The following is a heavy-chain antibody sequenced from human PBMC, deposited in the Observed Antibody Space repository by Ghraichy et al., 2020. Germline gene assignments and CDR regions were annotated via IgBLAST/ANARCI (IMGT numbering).Heavy chain of an antibody. V-gene: IGHV4-34*01. CDR1: GGSFSGYY. CDR3: ARINSKRIAVAVDNWFDP. Sequence: SETLSLTCAVYGGSFSGYYWSWIRQPPGKGLEWIGEINHSGSTNYNPSLKSRVTISVDTSKNQFSLKLSSVTAADTAVYYCARINSKRIAVAVDNWFDPWGQGTLVTVSS. D-gene: IGHD6-19*01. CDR2: INHSGST. J-gene: IGHJ5*02.